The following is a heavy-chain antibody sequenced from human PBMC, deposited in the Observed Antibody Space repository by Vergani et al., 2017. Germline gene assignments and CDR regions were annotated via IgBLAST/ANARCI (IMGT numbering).Heavy chain of an antibody. CDR3: AXYLRDSTDGLPDS. D-gene: IGHD2-21*02. CDR1: GFTFSSYA. Sequence: EVQLLESGGGLVQPGGSLRLSCAASGFTFSSYAMSWVRQAPGQGLEWVSAISGSGGSTYYADSVKGRFTISRDNSKNTLYLQMNSLRAEDTAVYYCAXYLRDSTDGLPDSWGPGTLVIVSS. V-gene: IGHV3-23*01. CDR2: ISGSGGST. J-gene: IGHJ4*02.